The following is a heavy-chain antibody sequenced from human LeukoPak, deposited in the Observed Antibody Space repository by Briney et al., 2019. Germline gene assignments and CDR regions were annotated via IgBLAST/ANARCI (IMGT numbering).Heavy chain of an antibody. CDR3: AREWGGSSGWPDY. CDR2: ISAYNGNT. Sequence: ASVKVSCKASHDSLTSYGISWVRQAPGQGLEWMGWISAYNGNTHYAQNFQGRVIMTTDTSTAYMELRSLRSDDTAVYYCAREWGGSSGWPDYWGQGTLVTVSS. J-gene: IGHJ4*02. D-gene: IGHD6-19*01. V-gene: IGHV1-18*01. CDR1: HDSLTSYG.